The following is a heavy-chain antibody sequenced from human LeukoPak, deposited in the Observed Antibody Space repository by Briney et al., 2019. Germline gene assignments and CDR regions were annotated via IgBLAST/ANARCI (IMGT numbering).Heavy chain of an antibody. D-gene: IGHD3-3*01. Sequence: PXETLSLTCAVYGGSFSGYYWSWIRQPPGKGLEWIGEINHSGSTNYNPSLKSRVTISVDTSKNQFSLKLSSVTAADTAVYYCARITALRYYDFWSGYYTAFDYWGQGTLVTVSS. CDR3: ARITALRYYDFWSGYYTAFDY. CDR2: INHSGST. CDR1: GGSFSGYY. J-gene: IGHJ4*02. V-gene: IGHV4-34*01.